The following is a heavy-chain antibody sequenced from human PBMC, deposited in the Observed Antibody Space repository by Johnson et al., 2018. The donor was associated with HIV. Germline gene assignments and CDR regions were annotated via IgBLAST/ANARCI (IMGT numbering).Heavy chain of an antibody. CDR3: ASPWGRYSISSLDSFDI. CDR1: GFTFSNFG. V-gene: IGHV3-30*02. CDR2: IRYDGSDK. D-gene: IGHD6-6*01. Sequence: VQLVESGGGVVQPGGSLRLSCAASGFTFSNFGMHWVRQAPGKGLEWVAFIRYDGSDKFYADSVKGRFTISRDNSKNTLYLQMNSLRVEDTAVYYCASPWGRYSISSLDSFDIWGQGTIVTVSS. J-gene: IGHJ3*02.